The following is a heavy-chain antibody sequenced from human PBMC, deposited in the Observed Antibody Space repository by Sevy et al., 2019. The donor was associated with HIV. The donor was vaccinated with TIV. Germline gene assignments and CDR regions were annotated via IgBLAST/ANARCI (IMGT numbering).Heavy chain of an antibody. CDR2: ISAYNGNT. CDR1: GYTFTSYG. J-gene: IGHJ4*02. Sequence: ASVKVSCKASGYTFTSYGISWVRQAPGQGLEWMGWISAYNGNTNYAQKLQGRVTMTTDTSTSTAYMELRSLRSDDTAVYYCARDGYDFWSGYYSGDLDYWGQGTLVTVSS. V-gene: IGHV1-18*04. D-gene: IGHD3-3*01. CDR3: ARDGYDFWSGYYSGDLDY.